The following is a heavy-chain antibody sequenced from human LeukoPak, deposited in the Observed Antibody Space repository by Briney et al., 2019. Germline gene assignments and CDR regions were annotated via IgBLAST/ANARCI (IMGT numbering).Heavy chain of an antibody. CDR2: IYYSGST. CDR3: ARVSQKAFLPGYSSGWYPDGINY. V-gene: IGHV4-59*12. Sequence: PSETLSLTCTVSGGSISSYYWSWIRQPPGKGLEWIGYIYYSGSTNYNPSLKSRVTISVDTSKNQFSLKLSSVTAADTAVYYCARVSQKAFLPGYSSGWYPDGINYWGQGTLVTVSS. CDR1: GGSISSYY. J-gene: IGHJ4*02. D-gene: IGHD6-19*01.